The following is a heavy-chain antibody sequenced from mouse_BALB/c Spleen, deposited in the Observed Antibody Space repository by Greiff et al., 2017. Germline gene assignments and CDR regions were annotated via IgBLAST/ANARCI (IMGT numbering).Heavy chain of an antibody. CDR1: GYTFTSYY. CDR3: TRSGIYYRYGDVLEA. D-gene: IGHD2-14*01. V-gene: IGHV1-53*01. J-gene: IGHJ4*01. Sequence: VQLQESGAELVKPGASVKLSCKASGYTFTSYYMYWVKQRPGQGLEWIGEINPSNGGTNFNEKFKSKATLTVDKSSSTAYMQLSSLTSEDSAVYYCTRSGIYYRYGDVLEAWGEGTSVTASS. CDR2: INPSNGGT.